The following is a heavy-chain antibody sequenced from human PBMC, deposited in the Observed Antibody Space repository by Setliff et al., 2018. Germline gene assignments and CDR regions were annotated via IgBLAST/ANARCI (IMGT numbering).Heavy chain of an antibody. Sequence: ASVKVSCKASGYTFRSYAMHWVRQAPGQRLEWMGWINAANGDTKYSQKFQGRVTITGDTSASTAYMELSGLISEDTAVYYCARDTYIGDFWSGYYIQGQFDPWGQGTLVTVSS. J-gene: IGHJ5*02. D-gene: IGHD3-3*01. V-gene: IGHV1-3*01. CDR1: GYTFRSYA. CDR2: INAANGDT. CDR3: ARDTYIGDFWSGYYIQGQFDP.